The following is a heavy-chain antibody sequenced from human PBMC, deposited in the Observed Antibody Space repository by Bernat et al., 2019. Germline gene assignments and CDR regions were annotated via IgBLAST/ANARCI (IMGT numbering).Heavy chain of an antibody. J-gene: IGHJ4*02. V-gene: IGHV3-15*07. CDR3: TTDEVSAYYYDSSGYYVNDATDY. Sequence: EVQLVESGGGLVKPGGSLRLSCAAFGFTFSNAWLNWVRQAPGKGLEWVGRIKSKTDGGTTDYAAPVKGRFTIPRDDSKNTLYLQMNSLKTEDTAVYYCTTDEVSAYYYDSSGYYVNDATDYWGQGTLVTVSS. D-gene: IGHD3-22*01. CDR1: GFTFSNAW. CDR2: IKSKTDGGTT.